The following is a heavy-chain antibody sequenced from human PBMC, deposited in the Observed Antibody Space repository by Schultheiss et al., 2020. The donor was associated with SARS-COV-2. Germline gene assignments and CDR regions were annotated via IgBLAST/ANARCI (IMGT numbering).Heavy chain of an antibody. CDR3: ARVTYYYDSSGYYHFDY. V-gene: IGHV1-69*13. Sequence: SVKVSCKASGGTFSSYAISWVRQAPGQGLEWMGGIIPIFGTANYAQKFQGRVTITADESTSTAYMELSSLRSEDTAVYYCARVTYYYDSSGYYHFDYWGQGTLVTVSS. J-gene: IGHJ4*02. CDR2: IIPIFGTA. D-gene: IGHD3-22*01. CDR1: GGTFSSYA.